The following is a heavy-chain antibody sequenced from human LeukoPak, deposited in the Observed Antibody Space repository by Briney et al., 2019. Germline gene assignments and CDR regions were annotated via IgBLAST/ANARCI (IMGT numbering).Heavy chain of an antibody. D-gene: IGHD2-15*01. CDR3: AKSASLGYCSGGSCYFDY. Sequence: GGSLRLSCAASGFTLSSYAMSWARQAPGKGLEWVSAITGSGGSTYYADSVKGRFTISRDNSKNTLYLQMNSLRAEDTAVYYGAKSASLGYCSGGSCYFDYWGQGTLVTVSS. J-gene: IGHJ4*02. CDR1: GFTLSSYA. CDR2: ITGSGGST. V-gene: IGHV3-23*01.